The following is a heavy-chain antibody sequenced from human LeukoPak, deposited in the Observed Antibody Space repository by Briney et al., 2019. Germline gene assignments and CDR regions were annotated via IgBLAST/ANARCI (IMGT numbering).Heavy chain of an antibody. Sequence: GGSLRLSCAASGFTFSSYGMHWVRQAPGKGLEWVAFIRYDGSNKYYADSVKGRFTISRDNSKNTLYLQMNSLRAEDSAVYYCAKVLGGWFGPTTYGMDVWGQGTTVTVSS. J-gene: IGHJ6*02. CDR3: AKVLGGWFGPTTYGMDV. V-gene: IGHV3-30*02. CDR1: GFTFSSYG. D-gene: IGHD3-10*01. CDR2: IRYDGSNK.